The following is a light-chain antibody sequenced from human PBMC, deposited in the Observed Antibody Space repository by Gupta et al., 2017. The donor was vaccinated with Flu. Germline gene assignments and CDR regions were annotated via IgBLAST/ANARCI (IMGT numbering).Light chain of an antibody. CDR1: SSNIGSNT. J-gene: IGLJ1*01. CDR3: SSWDDSLNGYV. CDR2: STD. V-gene: IGLV1-44*01. Sequence: SVVTQPPSVSATPGQRVTISCSGSSSNIGSNTVNWYHQLPGTAPKLLIYSTDRRPSGVPDRFSGSKSGTSASLAISGLQSEDEADYYCSSWDDSLNGYVFGTGTKVTVL.